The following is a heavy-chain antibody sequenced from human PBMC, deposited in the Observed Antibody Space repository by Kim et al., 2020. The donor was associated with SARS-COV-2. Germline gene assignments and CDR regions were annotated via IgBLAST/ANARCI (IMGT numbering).Heavy chain of an antibody. D-gene: IGHD5-12*01. CDR3: ARDTGYSGYDTPYYGMDV. Sequence: KGRFTVSRDNAKNSLYLQMISLRAEDTAVYYCARDTGYSGYDTPYYGMDVWGQGTTVTVSS. V-gene: IGHV3-11*04. J-gene: IGHJ6*02.